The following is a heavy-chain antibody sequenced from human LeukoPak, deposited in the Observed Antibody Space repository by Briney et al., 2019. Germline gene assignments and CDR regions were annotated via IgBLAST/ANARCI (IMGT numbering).Heavy chain of an antibody. CDR1: GFTFSSYA. V-gene: IGHV3-23*01. CDR2: ISGSGGST. Sequence: PGGSLRLSCAASGFTFSSYAMSWVRQAPGKGLEWVSAISGSGGSTYYADSVKGRFTISRDNSKNTRYLQMNSLRAEDTAVYYCAKGGSDYGDCDRWGQGTLVTVSS. CDR3: AKGGSDYGDCDR. D-gene: IGHD4-17*01. J-gene: IGHJ5*02.